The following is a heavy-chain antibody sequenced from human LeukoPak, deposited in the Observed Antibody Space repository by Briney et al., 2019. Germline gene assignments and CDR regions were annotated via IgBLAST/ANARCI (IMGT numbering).Heavy chain of an antibody. J-gene: IGHJ4*02. V-gene: IGHV4-59*08. CDR1: GGSISSYY. CDR3: AGLYARRGYDPYFDY. Sequence: SETLSLTCTVSGGSISSYYLSWIRQPPGKGLEWIGYIYYSGSTNYNPSLKSRVTISVETSKNQFSLKLSSVTAADTAVYYCAGLYARRGYDPYFDYWGQGTLVTVSS. CDR2: IYYSGST. D-gene: IGHD5-12*01.